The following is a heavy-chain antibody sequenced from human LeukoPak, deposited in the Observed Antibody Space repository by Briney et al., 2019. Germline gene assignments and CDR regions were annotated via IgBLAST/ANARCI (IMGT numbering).Heavy chain of an antibody. CDR1: GYSISSGYY. Sequence: PSETLSLTCTVSGYSISSGYYWGWIRQPPGKGLEWIGSIYHSGSTNYNPSLKSRVTISVDKSKNQFSLNLSSVTAADTALYYCARDPGYNVYDHDVNAFDIWGQGTMVTVSS. CDR3: ARDPGYNVYDHDVNAFDI. V-gene: IGHV4-38-2*02. J-gene: IGHJ3*02. CDR2: IYHSGST. D-gene: IGHD5/OR15-5a*01.